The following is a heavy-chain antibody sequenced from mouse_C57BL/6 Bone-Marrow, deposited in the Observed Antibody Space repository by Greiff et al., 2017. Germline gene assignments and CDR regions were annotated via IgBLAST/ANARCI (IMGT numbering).Heavy chain of an antibody. CDR2: IDPSDSYT. J-gene: IGHJ2*01. Sequence: VKLQQPGAELVKPGASVKLSCKASGYTFTSYWMQWVKQRPGQGLEWIGEIDPSDSYTNYNQKFKGKATLTVDTSSTTSYMQRSSLTSEDSAVYYCAREFNYFDYWGQGTTLTVSS. V-gene: IGHV1-50*01. CDR3: AREFNYFDY. CDR1: GYTFTSYW.